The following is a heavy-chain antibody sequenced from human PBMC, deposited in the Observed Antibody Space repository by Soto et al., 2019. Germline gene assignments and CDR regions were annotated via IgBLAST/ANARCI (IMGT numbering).Heavy chain of an antibody. CDR1: GFTFGDYG. J-gene: IGHJ6*02. CDR2: IRSKSYGGTT. D-gene: IGHD6-19*01. V-gene: IGHV3-49*04. Sequence: PGGSLRLSCTGSGFTFGDYGMTWVRQAPGKGLEWVGFIRSKSYGGTTEYAASVKGRLTIARDDSKSIAYLQMNRLTSEDTGVYYCGRSQGYSNGGGRWPDYYHGMDVCGQGSTVTVSS. CDR3: GRSQGYSNGGGRWPDYYHGMDV.